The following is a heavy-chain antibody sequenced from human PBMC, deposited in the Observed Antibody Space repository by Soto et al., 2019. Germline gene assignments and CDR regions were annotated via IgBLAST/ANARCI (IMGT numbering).Heavy chain of an antibody. D-gene: IGHD2-21*02. CDR1: GHTFTSYG. CDR2: ISAYNGNT. J-gene: IGHJ6*02. CDR3: ARGGSSHIVVVTAILYGMDV. Sequence: GASVKVSCKASGHTFTSYGISWVRQAPGQGLEWMGWISAYNGNTNYAQKLQGRVTMTTDTSTSTAYMELRSLRSDDTAVYYCARGGSSHIVVVTAILYGMDVWGQGTTVTVSS. V-gene: IGHV1-18*01.